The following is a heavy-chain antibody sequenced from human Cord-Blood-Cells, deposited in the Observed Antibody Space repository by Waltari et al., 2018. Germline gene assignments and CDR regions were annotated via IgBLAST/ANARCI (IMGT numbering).Heavy chain of an antibody. J-gene: IGHJ4*02. Sequence: QVQLVQSGDEVKKPGLSVKVSCKASGSTFAAYYMHWVRQAPGQGLEWMGRINPNSGGTNYAQKFQGRVTMTRDTSISTAYMELSRLRSDDTAVYYCARGPSGYFDYWGQGTLVTVSS. V-gene: IGHV1-2*06. D-gene: IGHD1-26*01. CDR2: INPNSGGT. CDR3: ARGPSGYFDY. CDR1: GSTFAAYY.